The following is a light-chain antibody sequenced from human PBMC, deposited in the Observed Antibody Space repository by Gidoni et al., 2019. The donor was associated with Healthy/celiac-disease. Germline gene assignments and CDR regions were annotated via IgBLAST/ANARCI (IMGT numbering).Light chain of an antibody. V-gene: IGKV3-15*01. CDR1: QSVSSN. Sequence: EIVMTQSPATLSVSPGERATLSCRASQSVSSNLAWYQQKPGQAPRLLIYGASTRATGIPARFSGSGSGTEFTLTISSLQSEDFAVYYCQQYNNWPLLFXQGTKVEIK. CDR3: QQYNNWPLL. CDR2: GAS. J-gene: IGKJ1*01.